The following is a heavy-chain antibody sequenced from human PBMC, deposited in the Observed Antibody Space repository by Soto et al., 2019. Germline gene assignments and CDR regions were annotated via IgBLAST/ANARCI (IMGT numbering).Heavy chain of an antibody. CDR3: ARYGGGSGSFY. J-gene: IGHJ4*02. D-gene: IGHD3-10*01. CDR2: ISSSSINI. Sequence: EVQLVESGGGLVQPGGSLRLSCVDSGFTFGSYSMNWVRQAPGKGLEWISCISSSSINIYYADSVKGRFTLSRDNARNSLHLQMNSLRAEDTAVYYCARYGGGSGSFYWGQGTLVTVSS. V-gene: IGHV3-48*01. CDR1: GFTFGSYS.